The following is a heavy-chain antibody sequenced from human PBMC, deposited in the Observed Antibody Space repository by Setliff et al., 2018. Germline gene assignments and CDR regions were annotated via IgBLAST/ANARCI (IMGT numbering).Heavy chain of an antibody. CDR1: GFTFSSYG. Sequence: PGGSLRLSCAASGFTFSSYGMHWVRQAPGKGLEWVAFIRYDGSNKYYADSVKGRFTISRDNSKNTLYLQMNSLRAEDTAAYYCAKDPTYYYDSSGYFYFDYWGQGTLVTVSS. V-gene: IGHV3-30*02. CDR3: AKDPTYYYDSSGYFYFDY. J-gene: IGHJ4*02. D-gene: IGHD3-22*01. CDR2: IRYDGSNK.